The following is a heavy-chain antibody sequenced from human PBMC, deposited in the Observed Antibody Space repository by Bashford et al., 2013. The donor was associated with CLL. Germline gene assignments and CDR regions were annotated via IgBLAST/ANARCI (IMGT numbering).Heavy chain of an antibody. CDR1: GGSISSSTYY. CDR2: VYYTGST. CDR3: ARREVYTSGFEY. V-gene: IGHV4-39*01. J-gene: IGHJ4*02. Sequence: SETLSLTCTVSGGSISSSTYYWGWIRQSPGKGLEWIASVYYTGSTYYNPSLKSRAAISVDTSANQFSLQLNSVTAADTATYYCARREVYTSGFEYWGRGTLVTVSS. D-gene: IGHD6-19*01.